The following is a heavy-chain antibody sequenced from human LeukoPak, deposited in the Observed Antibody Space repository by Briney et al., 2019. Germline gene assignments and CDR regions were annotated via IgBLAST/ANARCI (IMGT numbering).Heavy chain of an antibody. V-gene: IGHV3-21*04. D-gene: IGHD6-19*01. CDR1: GFTFSTYS. CDR2: ISTSHRYI. Sequence: GGSLRLSCAAPGFTFSTYSMDWVRQAPGKGLEWVASISTSHRYIYYADSVKGRFTISRDNSKNTLYLQMNSLRAEDTAVYYCAKPYTSGWYVGDWGQGTLVTVSS. CDR3: AKPYTSGWYVGD. J-gene: IGHJ4*02.